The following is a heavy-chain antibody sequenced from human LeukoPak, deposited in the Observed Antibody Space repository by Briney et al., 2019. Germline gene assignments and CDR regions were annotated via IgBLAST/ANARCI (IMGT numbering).Heavy chain of an antibody. V-gene: IGHV3-30*18. D-gene: IGHD5-18*01. CDR1: EFTFRSYG. Sequence: PGWYLRLSGAATEFTFRSYGMHWVHQAPGKGLEWVAVISYDGSNKYYADSVKGRFTISRDNSQNTLYLQMHTLRAEDTDVYYCAKDRGYRYGYFDYWGQGTLVTVSS. J-gene: IGHJ4*02. CDR3: AKDRGYRYGYFDY. CDR2: ISYDGSNK.